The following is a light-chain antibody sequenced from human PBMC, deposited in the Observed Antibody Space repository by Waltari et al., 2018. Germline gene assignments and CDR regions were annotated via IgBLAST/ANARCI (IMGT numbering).Light chain of an antibody. CDR2: DAS. CDR1: QSVSSY. Sequence: EIVLTQSPATLSLSPGERATLSCRASQSVSSYLAWYQQKPGQAPRPLIYDASNRATGIPARFSGSGSGTDFTLTISSLEPEDFAVYYCQQRSNWPQYTFGQGTKLEIK. V-gene: IGKV3-11*01. J-gene: IGKJ2*01. CDR3: QQRSNWPQYT.